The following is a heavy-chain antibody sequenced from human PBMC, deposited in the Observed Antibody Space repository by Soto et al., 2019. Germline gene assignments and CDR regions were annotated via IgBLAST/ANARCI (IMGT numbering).Heavy chain of an antibody. CDR3: AREGYDFWSVLKGIGVPRAPNWFDP. CDR1: GYTFTSYD. V-gene: IGHV1-8*01. J-gene: IGHJ5*02. D-gene: IGHD3-3*01. Sequence: GASVKVSCKASGYTFTSYDINWVRQATGQGLEWMGWMNPNSGNTGYAQKFQGRVTMTRNTSISTAYMELSSLRSEDTAVYYCAREGYDFWSVLKGIGVPRAPNWFDPWGQGTLVTVSS. CDR2: MNPNSGNT.